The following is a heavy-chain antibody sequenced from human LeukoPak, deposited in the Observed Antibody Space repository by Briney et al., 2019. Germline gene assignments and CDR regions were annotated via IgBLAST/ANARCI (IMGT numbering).Heavy chain of an antibody. CDR1: GYTFTSYD. V-gene: IGHV1-8*01. CDR2: MNPNSGNT. Sequence: ASVKVSCKASGYTFTSYDINWVRQATGQGLEWMGWMNPNSGNTGYAQKFQGRVTMTRNTSISTAYMELSSLRSEDTAVYYCARGDVLLWFGPRANGAFDIWGQGTMVTVSS. D-gene: IGHD3-10*01. J-gene: IGHJ3*02. CDR3: ARGDVLLWFGPRANGAFDI.